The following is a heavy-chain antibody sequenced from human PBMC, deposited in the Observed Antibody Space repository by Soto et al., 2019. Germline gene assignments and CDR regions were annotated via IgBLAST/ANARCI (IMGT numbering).Heavy chain of an antibody. V-gene: IGHV1-46*01. CDR2: INPNADTT. CDR1: GYSFTDYF. J-gene: IGHJ4*01. CDR3: AREFGGSRVFDH. D-gene: IGHD1-26*01. Sequence: ASVKVSCKTSGYSFTDYFIHWVRQAPGQGLEWMGIINPNADTTNYAQKLKSRVTVTRDTSTSTVYMEFRSLRSEDTAVYFCAREFGGSRVFDHWG.